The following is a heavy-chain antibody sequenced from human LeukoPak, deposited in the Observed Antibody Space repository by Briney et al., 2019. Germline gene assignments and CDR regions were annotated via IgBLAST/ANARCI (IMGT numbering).Heavy chain of an antibody. CDR2: INPSGGST. D-gene: IGHD3-22*01. Sequence: ASVKVSCKASGYTFTSYYMHWVRQAPGQGLEWMGIINPSGGSTSYAQKFQGRVTMTRDTSTCTVYMELSSLRSEDTAVYYCARDLIGYYDSSGYLTDDYWGQGTLVTVSS. V-gene: IGHV1-46*03. J-gene: IGHJ4*02. CDR3: ARDLIGYYDSSGYLTDDY. CDR1: GYTFTSYY.